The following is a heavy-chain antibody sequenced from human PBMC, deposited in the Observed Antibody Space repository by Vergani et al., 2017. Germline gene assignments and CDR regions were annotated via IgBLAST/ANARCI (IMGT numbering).Heavy chain of an antibody. V-gene: IGHV3-30*01. CDR3: ARDPPITIFGVVIPMYYFDY. Sequence: QVQLVESGGGVVQPGRSLRLSCAASGFTFSSYAMHWVRQAPGKGLEWVAVISYDGSNKYYADSVKGRFTISSDNSKNTLYLKMNSLRAEDTAVYYCARDPPITIFGVVIPMYYFDYWGQGTLVTVSS. CDR2: ISYDGSNK. D-gene: IGHD3-3*01. J-gene: IGHJ4*02. CDR1: GFTFSSYA.